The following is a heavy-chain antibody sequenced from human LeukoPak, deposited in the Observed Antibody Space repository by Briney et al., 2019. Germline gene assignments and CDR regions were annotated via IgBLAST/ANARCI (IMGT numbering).Heavy chain of an antibody. D-gene: IGHD1-26*01. CDR1: GFTFSSYW. CDR2: INSDGSSL. CDR3: ARSRYTGSYFDY. V-gene: IGHV3-74*01. Sequence: GGSLRLSCAASGFTFSSYWVQWVRQAPGKGLVWISRINSDGSSLNYADSVKGRFTISRDNAKNTVYLQMNSLRAEDTAVYYCARSRYTGSYFDYRGQGTLVTVSS. J-gene: IGHJ4*02.